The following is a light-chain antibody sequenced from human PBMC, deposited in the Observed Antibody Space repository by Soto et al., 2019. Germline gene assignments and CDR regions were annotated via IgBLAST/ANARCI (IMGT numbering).Light chain of an antibody. V-gene: IGKV1-17*03. CDR3: LKHNSYPLN. CDR1: QDIAGY. J-gene: IGKJ4*01. CDR2: AAS. Sequence: DIQVTQSPSSVSASVGDIVTITCRASQDIAGYLAWYQQKPGKAPKRLIYAASSLQSGVPSRFSGSGSGTEFTLTISSLQPEDFATYYCLKHNSYPLNCGGGTKGDIK.